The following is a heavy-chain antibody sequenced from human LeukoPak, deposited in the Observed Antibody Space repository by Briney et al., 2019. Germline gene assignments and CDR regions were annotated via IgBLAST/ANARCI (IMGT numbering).Heavy chain of an antibody. CDR2: ISYDGSNK. CDR3: ARDPNGVAGIYYFDY. CDR1: GFTFSSYA. D-gene: IGHD6-19*01. Sequence: QAGGSLRLSCAASGFTFSSYAMHWVRQAPGKGLEWVAVISYDGSNKYYADSVKGRFTISRDNSKNTLYLQMNSLRAEDTAVYYCARDPNGVAGIYYFDYWGQGTLVTVSS. V-gene: IGHV3-30-3*01. J-gene: IGHJ4*02.